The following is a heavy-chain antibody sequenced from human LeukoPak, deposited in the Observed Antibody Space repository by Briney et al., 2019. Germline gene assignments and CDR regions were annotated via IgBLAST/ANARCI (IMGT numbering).Heavy chain of an antibody. D-gene: IGHD6-13*01. CDR3: VRCGYSSPFDS. V-gene: IGHV2-70*04. J-gene: IGHJ4*02. Sequence: SGPTLVNPTQTLTLTCTFSGFSLSTSGMRVSWIRQPPGKALEWLARIDGDDNKLYSASQKTRLTISKDTSENQVVLTMTNMDPVDTATYFCVRCGYSSPFDSWGQGTLVTVSS. CDR1: GFSLSTSGMR. CDR2: IDGDDNK.